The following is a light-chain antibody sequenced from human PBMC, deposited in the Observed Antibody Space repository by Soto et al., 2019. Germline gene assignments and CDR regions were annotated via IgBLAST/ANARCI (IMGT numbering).Light chain of an antibody. V-gene: IGKV1-5*01. J-gene: IGKJ1*01. CDR1: QTISSW. Sequence: DIRITQSPSTLSASVGDRVTITCRASQTISSWLAWYQQKPGKAPNLLIYDASTLERGVPSRFSGTGSGTEFTLTIDRLQPEDVAVYYCQQYEAVVTFGQGTKVDIK. CDR3: QQYEAVVT. CDR2: DAS.